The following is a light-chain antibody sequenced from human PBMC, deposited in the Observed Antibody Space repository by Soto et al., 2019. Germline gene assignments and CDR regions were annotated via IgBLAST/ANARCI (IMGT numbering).Light chain of an antibody. CDR2: EAS. V-gene: IGKV1-9*01. J-gene: IGKJ4*01. Sequence: QLTQSPSSLSASVGDRVTITCRASQGISRYLAWYQQKPGKVPKLLISEASTLESGVPSRFSGGRFATDFTLTISSLQPDDFAIYYCQQIYRYPLTFGGGTKVDIK. CDR1: QGISRY. CDR3: QQIYRYPLT.